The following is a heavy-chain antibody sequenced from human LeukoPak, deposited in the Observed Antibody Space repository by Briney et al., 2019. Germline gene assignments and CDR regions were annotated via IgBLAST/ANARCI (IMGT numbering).Heavy chain of an antibody. V-gene: IGHV6-1*01. D-gene: IGHD3-22*01. CDR2: TYYRSKWYN. Sequence: SQTLSLTCAISGDSVSSNSAAWNWIRQSPSRALEWLGRTYYRSKWYNDYAVSVKSRITINPDTSKNQFSLQLNSVTPEDTAVYYCARGSYDSSGDYYYYGMDVWGQGTTVTVSS. CDR3: ARGSYDSSGDYYYYGMDV. J-gene: IGHJ6*02. CDR1: GDSVSSNSAA.